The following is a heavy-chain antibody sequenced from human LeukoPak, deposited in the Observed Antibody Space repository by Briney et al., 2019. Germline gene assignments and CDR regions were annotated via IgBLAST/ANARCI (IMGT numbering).Heavy chain of an antibody. D-gene: IGHD2-8*01. CDR1: GFIVTNNY. CDR2: VYSGGST. Sequence: PGGSLRLSCTASGFIVTNNYINWVRQAPGKGLEWVSLVYSGGSTYYADSVKGRFTISRDNSKNMEYLQMNSLRAEDTAMYYCARDPPAVLIDTYGWGQGTLVTVSS. V-gene: IGHV3-66*01. CDR3: ARDPPAVLIDTYG. J-gene: IGHJ4*02.